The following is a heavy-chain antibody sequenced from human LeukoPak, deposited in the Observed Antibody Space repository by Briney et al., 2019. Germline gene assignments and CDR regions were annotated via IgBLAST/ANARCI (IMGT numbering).Heavy chain of an antibody. V-gene: IGHV1-69*13. CDR1: GGTFCSYA. Sequence: SVTVSCKASGGTFCSYAISWVRQAPGQGREWMGGIIPIFGTANYAQKFQGRVTITADESTSTAYMELSSLRSEDTAVYYCARVGDYDFWSGYPPSSFGYWGQGTLVTLSS. D-gene: IGHD3-3*01. CDR3: ARVGDYDFWSGYPPSSFGY. J-gene: IGHJ4*02. CDR2: IIPIFGTA.